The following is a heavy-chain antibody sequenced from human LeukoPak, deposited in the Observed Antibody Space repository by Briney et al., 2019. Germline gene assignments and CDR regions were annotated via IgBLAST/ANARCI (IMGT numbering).Heavy chain of an antibody. CDR3: ARRGRWLQFKY. D-gene: IGHD5-24*01. Sequence: SETLSLTCTVPGGSISSSSYYWGWIRQPPGKGLEWIGSIYYSGSTYYNPSLKSRVTISVDTSKNQFSLKLSSVTAADTAVYYCARRGRWLQFKYWGQGTLVTVSS. CDR1: GGSISSSSYY. V-gene: IGHV4-39*01. CDR2: IYYSGST. J-gene: IGHJ4*02.